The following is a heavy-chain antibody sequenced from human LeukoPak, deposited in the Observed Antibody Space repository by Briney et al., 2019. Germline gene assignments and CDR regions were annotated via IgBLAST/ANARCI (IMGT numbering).Heavy chain of an antibody. CDR1: GGTFSSYA. CDR3: ARDSPSSGWPYYMDV. CDR2: IIPIFGTA. V-gene: IGHV1-69*13. D-gene: IGHD6-19*01. Sequence: GASVKVSCKASGGTFSSYAISWVRQAPGQGLEWMGGIIPIFGTANYAQKFQGRVTITAVESTSTAYMELSSLRSEDTAVYYCARDSPSSGWPYYMDVWGKGTTVTVSS. J-gene: IGHJ6*03.